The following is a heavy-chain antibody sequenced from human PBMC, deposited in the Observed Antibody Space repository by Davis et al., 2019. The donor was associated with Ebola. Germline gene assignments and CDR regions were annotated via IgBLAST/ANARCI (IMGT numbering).Heavy chain of an antibody. Sequence: PSETLSLTCAVYGGSFSGYYWSWIRQPPGKGLEWIGYIYYSGSTNYNPSLKSRVTISVDTSKNQFSLKLSSVTAADTAVYYCARDRRPWIQLWLRDYYYGMDVWGQGTTVTVSS. D-gene: IGHD5-18*01. CDR2: IYYSGST. CDR1: GGSFSGYY. V-gene: IGHV4-59*12. CDR3: ARDRRPWIQLWLRDYYYGMDV. J-gene: IGHJ6*02.